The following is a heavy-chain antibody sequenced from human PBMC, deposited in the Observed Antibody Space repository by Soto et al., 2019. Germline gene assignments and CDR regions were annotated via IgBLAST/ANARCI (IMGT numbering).Heavy chain of an antibody. D-gene: IGHD2-21*02. CDR1: GGSISSYY. V-gene: IGHV4-59*08. CDR3: ARHLPYGGGDCYSIDY. CDR2: IYYSAST. Sequence: SETLSLTCTVSGGSISSYYWSWIRQPPGKGLEWIGYIYYSASTNYSPSLKSRVTISVDTSKNQFSLNLSSVTAADTAVYYCARHLPYGGGDCYSIDYWGQGTLVTVAS. J-gene: IGHJ4*02.